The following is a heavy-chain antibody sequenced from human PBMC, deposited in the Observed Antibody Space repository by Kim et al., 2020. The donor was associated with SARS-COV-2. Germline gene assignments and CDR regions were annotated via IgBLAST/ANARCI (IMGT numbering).Heavy chain of an antibody. J-gene: IGHJ5*02. CDR1: GFSLTNNRVG. D-gene: IGHD2-2*01. Sequence: SGPTLVNPTQTLTLTCTFSGFSLTNNRVGVGWIRQPPGKALEWLALIYGDDDKHYSPSLQSRLTITKDTSKNQVVLIMTNMDPVDTGTYYCAHRLLPAAGDWFDTWGQGTLVTVSS. V-gene: IGHV2-5*02. CDR3: AHRLLPAAGDWFDT. CDR2: IYGDDDK.